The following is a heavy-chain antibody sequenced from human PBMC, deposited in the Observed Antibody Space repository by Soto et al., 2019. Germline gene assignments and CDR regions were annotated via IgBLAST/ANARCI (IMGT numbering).Heavy chain of an antibody. Sequence: GGSLRLSCAASGFTFSSYCMHWVRHAPGKGLEWVAVISYDGSNKYYADSVKGRFTISRDNSKNTLYLQMNSLRAEDTAVYYCAKDRGTAMVTRCWFDPWGQGILVTVSS. CDR1: GFTFSSYC. V-gene: IGHV3-30*18. CDR2: ISYDGSNK. J-gene: IGHJ5*02. D-gene: IGHD5-18*01. CDR3: AKDRGTAMVTRCWFDP.